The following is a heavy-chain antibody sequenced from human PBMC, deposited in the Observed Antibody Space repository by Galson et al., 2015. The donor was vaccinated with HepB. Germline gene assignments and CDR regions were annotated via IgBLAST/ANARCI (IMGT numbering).Heavy chain of an antibody. Sequence: PLSLTCAVSGGSFSSGDYSWNWIRQSPGKGLEWIGSVSNSGNTFYNPSLKSRVVISEHTSKHQISLTLGSVTAADAAVYFCARSSYYGSGKYIFYYHHNGLDVWGPGTTVTVTS. CDR2: VSNSGNT. J-gene: IGHJ6*02. V-gene: IGHV4-30-4*07. CDR3: ARSSYYGSGKYIFYYHHNGLDV. D-gene: IGHD3-10*01. CDR1: GGSFSSGDYS.